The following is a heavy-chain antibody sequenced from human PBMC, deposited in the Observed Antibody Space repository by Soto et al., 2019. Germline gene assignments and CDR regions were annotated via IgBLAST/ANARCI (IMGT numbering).Heavy chain of an antibody. CDR1: GYTFTSYY. CDR2: INPSGGST. D-gene: IGHD6-19*01. J-gene: IGHJ3*02. V-gene: IGHV1-46*03. Sequence: QVQLVQSGAEVKKPGASVKVSCKASGYTFTSYYMHWVRQAPGQGLEWMGIINPSGGSTSYAQKLPGRVTMTRDTSTSTVYMELSSLRSEDTAVYYCARGDSSGWYGRAFDIWGQGTMVTVSS. CDR3: ARGDSSGWYGRAFDI.